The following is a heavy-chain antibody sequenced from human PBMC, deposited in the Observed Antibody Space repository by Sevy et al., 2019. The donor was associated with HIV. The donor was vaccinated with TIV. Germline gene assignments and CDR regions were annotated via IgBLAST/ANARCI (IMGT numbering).Heavy chain of an antibody. CDR1: GFTFSSYA. CDR2: ISYDGSNK. Sequence: GGSLRLSCAASGFTFSSYAMHWVRQAPGKGLEWVAVISYDGSNKYYADSVKGRFTISRDNSKNTLYLQMNSLRAEDTAVYYCARGRQGVTMIVVVITEFDYWGQRTLVTVSS. J-gene: IGHJ4*02. CDR3: ARGRQGVTMIVVVITEFDY. V-gene: IGHV3-30-3*01. D-gene: IGHD3-22*01.